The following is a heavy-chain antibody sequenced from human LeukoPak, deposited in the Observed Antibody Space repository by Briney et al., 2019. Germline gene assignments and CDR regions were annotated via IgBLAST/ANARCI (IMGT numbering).Heavy chain of an antibody. CDR1: GGSFSGYY. J-gene: IGHJ4*02. CDR2: INHSGST. D-gene: IGHD2-2*01. Sequence: SETLSLTCAVYGGSFSGYYWSWIRQPPGKGLEWIGEINHSGSTNYNPSLKSRVTISVDTSKNQFSLKLSSVTAADTAVYYCAGVRVVVPAATRELTCYFDYWGQGTLVTVSS. CDR3: AGVRVVVPAATRELTCYFDY. V-gene: IGHV4-34*01.